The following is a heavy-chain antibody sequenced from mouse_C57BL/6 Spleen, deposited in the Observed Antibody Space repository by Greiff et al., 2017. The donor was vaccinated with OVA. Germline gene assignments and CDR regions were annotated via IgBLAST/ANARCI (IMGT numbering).Heavy chain of an antibody. V-gene: IGHV1-76*01. CDR1: GYTFTDYY. J-gene: IGHJ1*03. CDR2: IYPGSGNT. CDR3: ARGSSYPYCYFDV. D-gene: IGHD1-1*01. Sequence: VKLQQSGAELVRPGASVKLSCKASGYTFTDYYINWVKQRPGQGLEWIARIYPGSGNTYYNEKFKGKATLTAEKSSSTAYMQLSSLTSEDSAVYFCARGSSYPYCYFDVWGTGTTVTVSS.